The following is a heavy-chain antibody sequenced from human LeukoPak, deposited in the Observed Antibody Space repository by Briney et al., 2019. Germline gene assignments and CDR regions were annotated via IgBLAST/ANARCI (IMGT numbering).Heavy chain of an antibody. CDR2: IDPSDSYT. Sequence: GESLKISCKGSGYSFTSYWITWVRRMPGKRLEWMGRIDPSDSYTNYSPSFQGHVTISADKSISTAYLQWSGLKASDTAMYYCARRDGFGAIDFAFDIWGQGTMVTVSS. CDR3: ARRDGFGAIDFAFDI. CDR1: GYSFTSYW. J-gene: IGHJ3*02. D-gene: IGHD3-10*01. V-gene: IGHV5-10-1*01.